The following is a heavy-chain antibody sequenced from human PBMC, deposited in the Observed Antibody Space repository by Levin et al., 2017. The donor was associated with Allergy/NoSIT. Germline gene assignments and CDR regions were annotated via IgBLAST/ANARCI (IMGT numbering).Heavy chain of an antibody. V-gene: IGHV4-39*01. CDR3: ARSAHVTVIPAAIFAFDP. CDR1: GGSISSSNHF. Sequence: SQTLSLTCTVSGGSISSSNHFWGWIRQPPGKGLEWIGSIDYSGSTHYNPSLKSRVTIFADTSKKQYFLRLTSVTAADTAVYSCARSAHVTVIPAAIFAFDPWGQGILVTVSS. J-gene: IGHJ5*02. D-gene: IGHD2-2*01. CDR2: IDYSGST.